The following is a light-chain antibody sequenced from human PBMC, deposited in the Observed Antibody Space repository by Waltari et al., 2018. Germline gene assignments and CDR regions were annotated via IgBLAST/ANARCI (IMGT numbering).Light chain of an antibody. CDR3: QQYEDWPRT. Sequence: DVVMTQSPLSLPVTLGQPASISCRSSQSLVYSDGNTYLNWFQQRPGQSPRRLIYQVSNRDSGVHDRFSGSGSETEFTLTINSLQSDDFAVYYCQQYEDWPRTFGGGTKVEI. CDR2: QVS. V-gene: IGKV2-30*01. J-gene: IGKJ4*01. CDR1: QSLVYSDGNTY.